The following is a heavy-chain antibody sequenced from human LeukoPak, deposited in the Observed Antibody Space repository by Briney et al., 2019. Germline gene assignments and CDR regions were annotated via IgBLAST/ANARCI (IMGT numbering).Heavy chain of an antibody. CDR1: GFTFSDFW. J-gene: IGHJ3*02. CDR2: SGGTVT. CDR3: ARVGNDDGDAFDI. D-gene: IGHD1-1*01. V-gene: IGHV3-74*01. Sequence: GGSLRLSCAASGFTFSDFWMHWVRQAPGKGLVWVSRSGGTVTNYADSVKGRLTISRDNAKNTLYLQMNSLRAEDTAVYYCARVGNDDGDAFDIWGQGTMVTVSS.